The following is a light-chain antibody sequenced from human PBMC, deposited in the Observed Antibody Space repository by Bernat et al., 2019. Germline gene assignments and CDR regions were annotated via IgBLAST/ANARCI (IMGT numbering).Light chain of an antibody. J-gene: IGLJ1*01. CDR2: DVS. CDR3: CSYAGNSFV. CDR1: SSDVGDRNY. Sequence: QSALTQPRSVSGSPGQSVTISCTGTSSDVGDRNYVSWYQHHPGQAPKFIIYDVSKRPSGVPDRFSGSKSGHTASLTISGLQADDEADYYCCSYAGNSFVFGPGTKVTVL. V-gene: IGLV2-11*01.